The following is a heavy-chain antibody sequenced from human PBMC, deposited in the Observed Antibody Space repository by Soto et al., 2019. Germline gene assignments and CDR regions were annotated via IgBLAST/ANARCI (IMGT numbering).Heavy chain of an antibody. V-gene: IGHV4-4*02. J-gene: IGHJ5*02. Sequence: SETLSLTCAVSGGSITSANWWTWVRQPPGGGLEWIGEISHSGITNYKASLKSRVTMSVDKTRNDVSLKLTSVTAADTAVYYCARVLRGWFDPWGQGTPVTVS. CDR2: ISHSGIT. CDR3: ARVLRGWFDP. CDR1: GGSITSANW.